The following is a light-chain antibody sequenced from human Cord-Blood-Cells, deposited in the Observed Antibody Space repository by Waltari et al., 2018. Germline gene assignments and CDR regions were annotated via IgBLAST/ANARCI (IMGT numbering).Light chain of an antibody. CDR2: EVS. V-gene: IGLV2-14*01. J-gene: IGLJ1*01. CDR1: SSDVGSYNY. CDR3: SSYTSSSTLV. Sequence: QSALTQPATVSGSPGQSITISCTGTSSDVGSYNYFSWYQQHPGKAPKLRIYEVSNRPSGVSNRFSGSKSGNTASLTISGLQAEDEADYYCSSYTSSSTLVFGTGTKVTVL.